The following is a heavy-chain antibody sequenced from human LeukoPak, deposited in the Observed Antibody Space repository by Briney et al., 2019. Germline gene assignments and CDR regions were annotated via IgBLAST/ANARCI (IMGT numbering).Heavy chain of an antibody. CDR1: GFQFSTYG. V-gene: IGHV3-30*18. CDR2: ISNDGSNK. CDR3: ANPPTVTKIRFDS. Sequence: GGSLRLSCAASGFQFSTYGMHWVRQAPGKGLEWVAAISNDGSNKFYTDSVKGRFTISRDNPKSTMNLQMNSLRAEDTAVYYCANPPTVTKIRFDSWGQGTLVTVSS. D-gene: IGHD4-17*01. J-gene: IGHJ5*01.